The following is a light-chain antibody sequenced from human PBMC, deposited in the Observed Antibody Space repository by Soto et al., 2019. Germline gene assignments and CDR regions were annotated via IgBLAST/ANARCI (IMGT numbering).Light chain of an antibody. V-gene: IGKV3-15*01. Sequence: EIVMTQSPATLSVSPGERATLSCRASQSISSDVAWYQQKPGQAPRLLIYGASTTATGIPARFSGSGSGTEFTLTISSLQSEDFAVYYCQQYGTSPFTFGPGTKVDIK. CDR3: QQYGTSPFT. CDR1: QSISSD. CDR2: GAS. J-gene: IGKJ3*01.